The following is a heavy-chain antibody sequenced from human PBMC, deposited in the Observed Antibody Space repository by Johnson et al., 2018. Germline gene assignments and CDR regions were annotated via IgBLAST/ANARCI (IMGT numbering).Heavy chain of an antibody. V-gene: IGHV3-9*01. D-gene: IGHD6-13*01. Sequence: VQLQESGGGVVQPGRSLRLSCAASGFTFDDYAMHWVRQAPGKGLEWVSGISWNSGSIGYADSVKGRFTISRDNATKSLYLQMNSLRAEDTALYYCAGYSSSWYEYLQHWGQGTLVTVSS. CDR1: GFTFDDYA. J-gene: IGHJ1*01. CDR3: AGYSSSWYEYLQH. CDR2: ISWNSGSI.